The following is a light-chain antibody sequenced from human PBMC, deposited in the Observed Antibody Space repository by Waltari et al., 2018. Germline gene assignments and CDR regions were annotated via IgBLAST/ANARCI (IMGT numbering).Light chain of an antibody. J-gene: IGLJ3*02. CDR2: YNN. V-gene: IGLV1-44*01. CDR3: ASWDDGLNGWV. CDR1: SSSLGTNP. Sequence: QSVLTPAPSASGPPGQRVIIYCSGISSSLGTNPVNWYQQVPGTAPKLLIFYNNEMPSGVPDRLSGSKSGTSASLAIRGLQSEDEADYYCASWDDGLNGWVFGGGTRLTVL.